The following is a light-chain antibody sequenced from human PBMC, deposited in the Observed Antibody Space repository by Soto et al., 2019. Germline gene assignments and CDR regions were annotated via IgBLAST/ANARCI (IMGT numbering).Light chain of an antibody. J-gene: IGKJ5*01. CDR1: QTLSSW. Sequence: DSHMTQSPSTLSGSVGDRVAITCRASQTLSSWLAWYQQTPVKAPKLLIYAAFILQTAAPSRFTGYGSGTDFTLSLRSPQPEDFATYYCKQADSFPITLGQGTRLEIK. V-gene: IGKV1-12*01. CDR2: AAF. CDR3: KQADSFPIT.